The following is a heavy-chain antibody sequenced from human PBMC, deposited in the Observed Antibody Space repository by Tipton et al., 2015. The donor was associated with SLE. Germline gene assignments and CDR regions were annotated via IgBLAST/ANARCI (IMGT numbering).Heavy chain of an antibody. D-gene: IGHD2-2*01. CDR1: GGSISSYY. CDR2: IYYSGST. CDR3: ARTEWYQSFDY. J-gene: IGHJ4*02. Sequence: TLSLTCTVSGGSISSYYWSWIRQPPGKGLEWIGYIYYSGSTNYNPSLKSRVTISVDTSKNQFSLKLSSVTAADTAMYYCARTEWYQSFDYWGQGTLVTVSS. V-gene: IGHV4-59*01.